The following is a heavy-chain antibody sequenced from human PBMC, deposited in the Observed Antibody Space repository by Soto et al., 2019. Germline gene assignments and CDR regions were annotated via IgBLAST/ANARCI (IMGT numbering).Heavy chain of an antibody. D-gene: IGHD3-22*01. V-gene: IGHV3-7*01. CDR2: IRPDGSNS. Sequence: EVQLVDSGGDLVQPGGSLRLSCATSGLTFTKFWMSWVRQAPGKGLESVAHIRPDGSNSFYVDSVKGRFTISRDNGKNALYLQMNSLRVEDTAVYYCARGHLLLGYWGQGTLVTVSS. CDR3: ARGHLLLGY. CDR1: GLTFTKFW. J-gene: IGHJ4*02.